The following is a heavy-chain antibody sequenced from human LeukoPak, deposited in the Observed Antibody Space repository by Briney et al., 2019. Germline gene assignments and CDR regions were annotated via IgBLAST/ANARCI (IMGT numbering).Heavy chain of an antibody. J-gene: IGHJ4*02. D-gene: IGHD3-22*01. CDR3: AKDSLRDYYDSSGYYGY. CDR1: RFTFSSYG. V-gene: IGHV3-30*02. Sequence: GGSLRLSCAASRFTFSSYGMHWVRQAPGKGLEWVAFIRYDGSNKYYADSVKGRFTISRDNSKNTLYLQMNSLRAEDTAVYYCAKDSLRDYYDSSGYYGYWGQGTLVTVSS. CDR2: IRYDGSNK.